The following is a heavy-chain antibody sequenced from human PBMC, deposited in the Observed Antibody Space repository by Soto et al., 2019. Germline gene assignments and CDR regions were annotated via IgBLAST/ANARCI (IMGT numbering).Heavy chain of an antibody. J-gene: IGHJ3*02. V-gene: IGHV5-51*01. CDR3: ASQEMATKNVDAFDI. Sequence: PGESLKISCQGSGYRFTNYWIGWVRQMPGKGLEWMGIIYPGDSDTRYSPSFQGQVTISADKSINTAYLQWSSLKASDTAMYYCASQEMATKNVDAFDIWGQGTMVTV. D-gene: IGHD5-12*01. CDR1: GYRFTNYW. CDR2: IYPGDSDT.